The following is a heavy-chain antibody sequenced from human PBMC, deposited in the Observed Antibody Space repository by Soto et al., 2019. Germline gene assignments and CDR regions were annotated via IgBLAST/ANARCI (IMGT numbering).Heavy chain of an antibody. D-gene: IGHD6-19*01. CDR2: ISDSDNAT. CDR3: AKGVSSSAWSASDS. J-gene: IGHJ4*02. V-gene: IGHV3-23*01. CDR1: GFTLSSYA. Sequence: EVQLLESGGGLVQPGGSLRLSCAASGFTLSSYAMTWVRQAPGKGLEWVSVISDSDNATYYADSVKGRLTISRDNSKNTRYLQLNSLRAEDTAVYYCAKGVSSSAWSASDSWGQGTLVTVSA.